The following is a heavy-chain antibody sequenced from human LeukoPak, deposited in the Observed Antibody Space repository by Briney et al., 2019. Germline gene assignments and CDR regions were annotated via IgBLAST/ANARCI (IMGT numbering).Heavy chain of an antibody. D-gene: IGHD3-3*01. V-gene: IGHV4-38-2*02. CDR1: GYSITSGYH. J-gene: IGHJ4*02. CDR3: AITYDFWSGYRDY. CDR2: IFHSGST. Sequence: PSETLSLTCTVSGYSITSGYHWGWIRQPPGKGLEWIGSIFHSGSTYHNPSLKSRVTISVDTSKNQFSLKLSSVTAADTAVYYCAITYDFWSGYRDYWGQGTLVTVSS.